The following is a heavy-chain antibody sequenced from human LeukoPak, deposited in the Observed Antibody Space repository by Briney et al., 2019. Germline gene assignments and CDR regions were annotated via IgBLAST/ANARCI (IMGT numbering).Heavy chain of an antibody. CDR1: GGSISSGSYY. CDR2: IYTSGST. V-gene: IGHV4-61*02. CDR3: ARDNSVRDEAWWFNP. D-gene: IGHD5-24*01. J-gene: IGHJ5*02. Sequence: SETLSLTCTVSGGSISSGSYYWSWIRQPAGKGLEWIGRIYTSGSTNYNPSLKSRVTISVDTSKNQFSLKLSSVTAADTAVYYCARDNSVRDEAWWFNPWGQGTLVTVSS.